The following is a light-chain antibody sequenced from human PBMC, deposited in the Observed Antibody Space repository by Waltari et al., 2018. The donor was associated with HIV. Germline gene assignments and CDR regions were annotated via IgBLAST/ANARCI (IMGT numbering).Light chain of an antibody. CDR3: HQDHSFPMT. V-gene: IGKV3D-7*01. CDR1: QSISIAY. Sequence: EVVLTQSPATLSLSPGESATLSCRASQSISIAYVSWYQQKPGQAPRLLIYDASTRASGVPLRFSGSGSETDFTLTITSLQPEDFAVYDGHQDHSFPMTFGQGTKVEIK. J-gene: IGKJ1*01. CDR2: DAS.